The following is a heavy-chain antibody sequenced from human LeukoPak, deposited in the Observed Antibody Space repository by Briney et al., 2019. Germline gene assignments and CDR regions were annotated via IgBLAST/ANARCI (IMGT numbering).Heavy chain of an antibody. Sequence: TSETLSLTCTVSGGPISSYYWSWIRQPPGKGLEWIGYIYYSGSTNYNPSLNSRVTISVDTSKNQFSLKLSSVTAADTAFYYCARRIVGATDYFDYWGQGTLVTVSS. J-gene: IGHJ4*02. CDR1: GGPISSYY. V-gene: IGHV4-59*08. D-gene: IGHD1-26*01. CDR2: IYYSGST. CDR3: ARRIVGATDYFDY.